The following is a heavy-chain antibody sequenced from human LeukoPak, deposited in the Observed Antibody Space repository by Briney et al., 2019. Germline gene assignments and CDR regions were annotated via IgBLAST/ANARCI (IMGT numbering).Heavy chain of an antibody. CDR1: GFTVSSNY. V-gene: IGHV3-53*01. Sequence: GGSLRLSCAASGFTVSSNYMNWVRQAPGKGLEWVSVIYSGGSTYYADSVKGRFTISRDNSENTLYLQMNSLRAEDTAVYYCAELGITMIGGVWGKGTTVTISS. CDR3: AELGITMIGGV. J-gene: IGHJ6*04. CDR2: IYSGGST. D-gene: IGHD3-10*02.